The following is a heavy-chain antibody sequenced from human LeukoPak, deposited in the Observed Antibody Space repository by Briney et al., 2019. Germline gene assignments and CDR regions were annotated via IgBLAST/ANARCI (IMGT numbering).Heavy chain of an antibody. CDR1: GFTVSSNY. CDR2: IYSGGST. V-gene: IGHV3-66*01. CDR3: ARGVSSGYSQLAAFDY. Sequence: PGGSLRLSCAASGFTVSSNYMSWVRQAPGKGLEWVSVIYSGGSTYYADSVKGRFTISRDNSKNTLYLQMNSLRAEDTTVYYCARGVSSGYSQLAAFDYWGQGTLVTVSS. J-gene: IGHJ4*02. D-gene: IGHD3-22*01.